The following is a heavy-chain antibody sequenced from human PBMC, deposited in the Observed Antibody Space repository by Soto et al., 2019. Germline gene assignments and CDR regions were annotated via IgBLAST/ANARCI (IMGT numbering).Heavy chain of an antibody. J-gene: IGHJ4*02. CDR3: XTPTTSAVLGSVAY. Sequence: GESLKISCKGSGYSFTSYWISWVRQMPGKGLEWMGRIDPSDSYTNYSPSFQGHVTISADKSISTAYLQWSSLKASDTAMYYCXTPTTSAVLGSVAYWGQGTLXTVSS. D-gene: IGHD3-16*01. CDR1: GYSFTSYW. V-gene: IGHV5-10-1*01. CDR2: IDPSDSYT.